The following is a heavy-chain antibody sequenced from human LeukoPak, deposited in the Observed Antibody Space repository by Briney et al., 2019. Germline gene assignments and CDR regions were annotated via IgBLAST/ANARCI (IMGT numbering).Heavy chain of an antibody. CDR1: GYTFTSYD. D-gene: IGHD1-26*01. V-gene: IGHV1-8*01. CDR3: AMESYSGGYYADY. Sequence: ASVKVSCKASGYTFTSYDINWVRQATGQGLEWMGWMNPNSGNTGYAQKFQGRVTMTRNTSISTAYMELSSLRSEDTAVYYCAMESYSGGYYADYWGQGTLVTVSS. CDR2: MNPNSGNT. J-gene: IGHJ4*02.